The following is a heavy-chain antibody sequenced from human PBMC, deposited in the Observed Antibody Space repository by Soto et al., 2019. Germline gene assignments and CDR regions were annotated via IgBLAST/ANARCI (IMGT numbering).Heavy chain of an antibody. Sequence: QVQLQESGPGLVKPSQTLSLTCTVSGGSISSGGYYWSWIRQHPGKGLEWIGYIYYSGSTYYNPSLKRPVTISVDTSKNQFSLKLSSGTAADTAVYYCARDGGVGAVDPWVFGYFDYWGQGTLVTVSS. V-gene: IGHV4-31*01. CDR2: IYYSGST. CDR3: ARDGGVGAVDPWVFGYFDY. D-gene: IGHD1-26*01. CDR1: GGSISSGGYY. J-gene: IGHJ4*02.